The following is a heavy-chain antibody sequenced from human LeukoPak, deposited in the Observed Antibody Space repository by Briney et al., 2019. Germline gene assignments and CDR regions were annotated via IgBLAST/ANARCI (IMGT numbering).Heavy chain of an antibody. CDR2: ISGNSIYI. CDR1: GFTFSSYS. V-gene: IGHV3-21*01. CDR3: ASFETVAAYPFDY. J-gene: IGHJ4*02. Sequence: GRSLRLSCAASGFTFSSYSMNWVRQAPGKGLEWVSSISGNSIYIYYADSVKGRFTISRDNAKNSLYLQMSSLRVADTAVYYCASFETVAAYPFDYWGQGTLVTVSS. D-gene: IGHD6-19*01.